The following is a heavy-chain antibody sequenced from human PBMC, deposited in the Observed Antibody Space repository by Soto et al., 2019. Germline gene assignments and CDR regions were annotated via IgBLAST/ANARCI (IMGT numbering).Heavy chain of an antibody. Sequence: QVQLVESGGGVVQPGRSLRLSCGGSGFIFGDYGMHWVRQAPGKGLEWLAIIWAAGGNNVYRDSVQGRFTVSRDNVRKPLFLQMNDLRAEYTAMYDCARDNELAAMGHWGQGTLVIVSS. V-gene: IGHV3-33*01. D-gene: IGHD2-2*01. CDR2: IWAAGGNN. CDR3: ARDNELAAMGH. J-gene: IGHJ4*02. CDR1: GFIFGDYG.